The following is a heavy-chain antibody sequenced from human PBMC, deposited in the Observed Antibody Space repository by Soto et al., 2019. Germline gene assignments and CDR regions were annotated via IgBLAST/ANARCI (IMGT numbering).Heavy chain of an antibody. CDR2: INHSGST. J-gene: IGHJ5*02. Sequence: SETLSLTCAVYGGSFSGYYWSWIRQPPGKGLEWIGEINHSGSTNYNPSLKSRVTISVDTSKNQFSLKLSSVTAADTAVYYCARVFIVVVVAATDLFGTNWFDPWGQGTLVTVSS. V-gene: IGHV4-34*01. D-gene: IGHD2-15*01. CDR1: GGSFSGYY. CDR3: ARVFIVVVVAATDLFGTNWFDP.